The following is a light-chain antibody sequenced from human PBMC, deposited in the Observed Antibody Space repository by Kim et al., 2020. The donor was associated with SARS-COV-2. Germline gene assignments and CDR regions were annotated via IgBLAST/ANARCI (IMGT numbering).Light chain of an antibody. V-gene: IGLV2-14*03. Sequence: GQSITISCTGTSSDVGGYNYVSWYQQHPGKAPKLTIYDVSNRPSGVSNRFSGSKSGNTASLTISGLQAEDEADYYCSSYTSSSTLLFGGGTQLTVL. CDR2: DVS. CDR3: SSYTSSSTLL. CDR1: SSDVGGYNY. J-gene: IGLJ2*01.